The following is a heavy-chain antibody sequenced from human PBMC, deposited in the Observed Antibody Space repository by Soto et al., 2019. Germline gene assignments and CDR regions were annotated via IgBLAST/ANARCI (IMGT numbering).Heavy chain of an antibody. CDR2: IYDSAST. CDR1: GYSITSGPY. J-gene: IGHJ6*02. D-gene: IGHD1-1*01. CDR3: ARVPVQHPNFYYYGMDV. Sequence: PPETLSLTCAVSGYSITSGPYRPCIRQPPGKGLEWIGYIYDSASTYYNPSLKSRVTISVDASKNSFSLKMNTVTAADTAVYYCARVPVQHPNFYYYGMDVWGQGTAVTVSS. V-gene: IGHV4-38-2*01.